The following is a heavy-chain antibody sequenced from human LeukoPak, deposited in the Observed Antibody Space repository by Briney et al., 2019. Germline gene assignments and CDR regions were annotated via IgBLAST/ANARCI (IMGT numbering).Heavy chain of an antibody. Sequence: ASVKVCCKASGYTFTKYGISWVRQAPGQGVEWMGWISAYNGNTNYAQKLQGRVTMTTDTSTSTVYMELRSLRSDDTAVYYCARDSAVGYSSSSWGFVDYWGQGTLVTVSS. CDR3: ARDSAVGYSSSSWGFVDY. D-gene: IGHD6-6*01. V-gene: IGHV1-18*01. CDR1: GYTFTKYG. J-gene: IGHJ4*02. CDR2: ISAYNGNT.